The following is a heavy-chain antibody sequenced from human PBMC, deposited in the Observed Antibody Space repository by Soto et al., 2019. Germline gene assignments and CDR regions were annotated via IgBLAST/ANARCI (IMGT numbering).Heavy chain of an antibody. J-gene: IGHJ4*02. V-gene: IGHV4-31*03. D-gene: IGHD3-9*01. CDR2: IYYSGST. CDR1: GGSISSGGYY. Sequence: SETLSLTCTVSGGSISSGGYYWSWIRQHPGKGLEWIGYIYYSGSTYYNPSLKSRVTISVDTSKNQFSLKLSSVTAADTAVYYCARGSYDILTGPVDYWGQGTLVTVSS. CDR3: ARGSYDILTGPVDY.